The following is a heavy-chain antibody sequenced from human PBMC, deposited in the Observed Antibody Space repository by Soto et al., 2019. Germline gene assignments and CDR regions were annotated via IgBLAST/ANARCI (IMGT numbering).Heavy chain of an antibody. D-gene: IGHD5-18*01. CDR3: ARVDTAMDSDY. CDR2: ISSSSSYT. Sequence: GGSRRLSCAAAGFTFSDYYMSWIRQAPGKGLEWVSYISSSSSYTNYADSVKGRFTISRDNANNSLYLQMNSLRAEDTAVYYCARVDTAMDSDYWGQGTLVTVSS. V-gene: IGHV3-11*06. J-gene: IGHJ4*02. CDR1: GFTFSDYY.